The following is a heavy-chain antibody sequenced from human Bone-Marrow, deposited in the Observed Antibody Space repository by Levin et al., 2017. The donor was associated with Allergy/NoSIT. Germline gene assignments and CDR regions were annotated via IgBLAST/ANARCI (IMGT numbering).Heavy chain of an antibody. J-gene: IGHJ4*02. CDR2: SSAYNGRT. Sequence: ASVKVSCKASGYTFSNYVISWVRQVPGQGHEWMGWSSAYNGRTKYVQNFEDRVNMTTDRSTSTSYMELRSLGSGDTAVYYCARENYDTSGQRLHFDSWGQGTLVTVSS. V-gene: IGHV1-18*01. D-gene: IGHD3-22*01. CDR1: GYTFSNYV. CDR3: ARENYDTSGQRLHFDS.